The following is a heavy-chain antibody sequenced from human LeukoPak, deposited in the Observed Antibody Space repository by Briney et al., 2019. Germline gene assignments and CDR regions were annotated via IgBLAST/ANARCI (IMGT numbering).Heavy chain of an antibody. V-gene: IGHV4-59*01. Sequence: SETLSLTCTVSGGSISSYYWSWIRQPPGKGLEWIGYIYYSGSTNYNPSLKSRVTISVDTSKNQFSLELSSVTAADTAVYYCARGQVVRGVITYYYYYMDVWGKGTTVTVSS. J-gene: IGHJ6*03. CDR1: GGSISSYY. CDR2: IYYSGST. CDR3: ARGQVVRGVITYYYYYMDV. D-gene: IGHD3-10*01.